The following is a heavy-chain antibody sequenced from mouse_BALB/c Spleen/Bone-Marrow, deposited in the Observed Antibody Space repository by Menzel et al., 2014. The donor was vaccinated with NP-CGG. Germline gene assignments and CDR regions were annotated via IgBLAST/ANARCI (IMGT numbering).Heavy chain of an antibody. CDR1: GFSLTSYG. Sequence: VKLMESGPGLVQPSQSLSITCTVSGFSLTSYGVHWVRQSPGKGLEWLGVIWGGGSTDYNAAFISRLSISKDNSKSQVFFKMNSLQANDTAIYYCARNSHYYGYYYAMDYWGQGTSVTVSS. CDR3: ARNSHYYGYYYAMDY. D-gene: IGHD1-2*01. J-gene: IGHJ4*01. CDR2: IWGGGST. V-gene: IGHV2-2*02.